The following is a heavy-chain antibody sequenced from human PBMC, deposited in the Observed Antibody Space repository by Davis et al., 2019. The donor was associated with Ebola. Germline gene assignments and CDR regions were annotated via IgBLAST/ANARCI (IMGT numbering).Heavy chain of an antibody. J-gene: IGHJ4*02. CDR3: ARGWLRGYLDY. CDR1: GDSVSINSAG. V-gene: IGHV6-1*01. D-gene: IGHD3-3*01. CDR2: TYFNSKYYS. Sequence: HSQTLSLTCAISGDSVSINSAGWNWIRQSPSRGLEWLGRTYFNSKYYSDYAVSVRGRITINADPSKNQFSLQLNFVTPEDTAVYYCARGWLRGYLDYWGQGTLVTVSS.